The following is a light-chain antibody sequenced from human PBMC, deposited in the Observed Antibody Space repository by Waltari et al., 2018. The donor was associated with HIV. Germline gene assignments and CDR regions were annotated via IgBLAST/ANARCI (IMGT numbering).Light chain of an antibody. CDR2: GNS. V-gene: IGLV1-40*01. CDR1: SSNIGAGYD. J-gene: IGLJ2*01. CDR3: QSYDTSLSGSGV. Sequence: QSVLTQPPSVSAAPGQRVPISCPGRSSNIGAGYDVHWYQQLPATAPRFLLYGNSIRPSGVPGRVSGSKSGTSASLAITGLQAEDEADYYCQSYDTSLSGSGVFGGGTKLTVL.